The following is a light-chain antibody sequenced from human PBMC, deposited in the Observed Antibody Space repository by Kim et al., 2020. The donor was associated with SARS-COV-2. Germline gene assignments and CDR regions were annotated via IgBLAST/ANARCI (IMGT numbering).Light chain of an antibody. CDR2: LNSDGSH. CDR1: SGHSSYA. CDR3: QTWGTGIRV. Sequence: SVKLTCTLSSGHSSYAIEWHQQQPEKGPRYLMKLNSDGSHSKGDGILDRFSGSSSGAERYLTISSLQSEDEADYYCQTWGTGIRVFGTGTKVTVL. V-gene: IGLV4-69*01. J-gene: IGLJ1*01.